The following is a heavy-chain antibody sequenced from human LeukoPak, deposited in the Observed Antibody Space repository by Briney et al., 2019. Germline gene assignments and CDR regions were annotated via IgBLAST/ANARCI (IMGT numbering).Heavy chain of an antibody. D-gene: IGHD5-24*01. Sequence: GGSLRLSCAASGLTFSSYSMNWVRQAPGKGLEWVSYISSSSSIIYYADSVKGRFTISRDNAKNSLYLQMNSLRAEDTAVYYCARGHGSLDYWGQGTLVTVSS. V-gene: IGHV3-48*01. J-gene: IGHJ4*02. CDR2: ISSSSSII. CDR1: GLTFSSYS. CDR3: ARGHGSLDY.